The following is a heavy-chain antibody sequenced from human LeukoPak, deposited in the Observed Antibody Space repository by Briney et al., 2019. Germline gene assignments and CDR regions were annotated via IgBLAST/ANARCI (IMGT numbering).Heavy chain of an antibody. CDR1: GYTFTSYG. V-gene: IGHV1-18*01. J-gene: IGHJ5*02. D-gene: IGHD4-17*01. CDR2: ISAYNGNT. Sequence: ASVKVSCKASGYTFTSYGISWVRQAPGQGLEWMGWISAYNGNTNYAQKLQGRVTMTTDTSTSTAYMELRSLRSDDTAVYYCARARYKTTEGPRFDPWGQGTLVTVSS. CDR3: ARARYKTTEGPRFDP.